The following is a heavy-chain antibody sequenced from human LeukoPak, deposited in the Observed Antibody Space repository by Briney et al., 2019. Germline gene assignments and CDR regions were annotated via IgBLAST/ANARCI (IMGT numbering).Heavy chain of an antibody. CDR1: GGSISSYY. CDR2: IYTSGST. J-gene: IGHJ5*02. D-gene: IGHD3-9*01. Sequence: SETPSLTCTVSGGSISSYYWSWIRQPAGKGLEWIGRIYTSGSTNYNPSLKSRVTMSVDTSKNQFSLKLSSVTAADTAVYYCARDEGDILTGYRQDNWFDPWGQGTLVTVSS. V-gene: IGHV4-4*07. CDR3: ARDEGDILTGYRQDNWFDP.